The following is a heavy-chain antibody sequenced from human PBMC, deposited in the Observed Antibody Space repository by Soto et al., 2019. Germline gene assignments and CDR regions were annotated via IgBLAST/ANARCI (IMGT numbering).Heavy chain of an antibody. D-gene: IGHD5-18*01. Sequence: TGGSLRLSCAASGFTVSSNYMSWVRQAPGKGLEWVSVIYSGGSTYYADSVKGRFTISRDNSKNTLYLQMNSLRAEDTAVYYCARADVDTAMALDYWGQGTLVTVSS. CDR3: ARADVDTAMALDY. J-gene: IGHJ4*02. CDR2: IYSGGST. V-gene: IGHV3-66*01. CDR1: GFTVSSNY.